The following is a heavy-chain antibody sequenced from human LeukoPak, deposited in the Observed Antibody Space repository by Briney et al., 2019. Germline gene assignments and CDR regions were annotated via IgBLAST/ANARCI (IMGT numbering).Heavy chain of an antibody. CDR2: ISSSSSYI. CDR1: GFTFSSYS. CDR3: ARIIAAAGPYYFDY. V-gene: IGHV3-21*01. Sequence: PGGSLRLSCAASGFTFSSYSMNWVRQAPGKGLEWVSSISSSSSYIYYADSVKGRFTISRDNAKNSLYQQMNSLRAEDTAVYYCARIIAAAGPYYFDYWGQGTLVTVSS. D-gene: IGHD6-13*01. J-gene: IGHJ4*02.